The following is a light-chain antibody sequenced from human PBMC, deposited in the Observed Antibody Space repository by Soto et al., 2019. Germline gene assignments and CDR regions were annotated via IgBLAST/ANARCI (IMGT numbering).Light chain of an antibody. CDR1: SSDVGSYNL. CDR3: CSYAGSSTWV. J-gene: IGLJ3*02. Sequence: QSVLTQPASVSGSPEQSITISCTGTSSDVGSYNLVSWYQQHPGKAPKLMIYEGSKRPSGVSNRFSGSKSGNTASLTISGLQAEDEADYYCCSYAGSSTWVFGGGTQLTVL. CDR2: EGS. V-gene: IGLV2-23*01.